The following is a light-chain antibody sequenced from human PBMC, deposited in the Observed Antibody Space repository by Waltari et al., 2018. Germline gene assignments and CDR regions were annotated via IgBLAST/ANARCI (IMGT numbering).Light chain of an antibody. CDR1: SSDVGYYNL. J-gene: IGLJ2*01. V-gene: IGLV2-23*02. Sequence: QSALTQPASVSGSPGQSITIFCSGTSSDVGYYNLFSWYQQHPGKAPKVIIYEVTKRPSGVSNRFPGSKAGNPASLTISGLQAEDEAEYFCCSFAGSVTFVVFGGGTKVTVL. CDR3: CSFAGSVTFVV. CDR2: EVT.